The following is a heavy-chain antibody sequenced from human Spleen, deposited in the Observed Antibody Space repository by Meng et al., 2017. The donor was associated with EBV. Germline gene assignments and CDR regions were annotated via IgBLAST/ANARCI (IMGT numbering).Heavy chain of an antibody. Sequence: VGAWGGLVKPQWSLSPSCAATGFTFSTFYLTWIRQAPGKGLEWISTISGSGSYIYYADSVKGRFTISRDNAKNSLYLEMNSLRGDDTAVYYCAGGLRYSDFWGQGTLVTVSS. CDR3: AGGLRYSDF. CDR2: ISGSGSYI. J-gene: IGHJ4*02. CDR1: GFTFSTFY. V-gene: IGHV3-11*01. D-gene: IGHD2-15*01.